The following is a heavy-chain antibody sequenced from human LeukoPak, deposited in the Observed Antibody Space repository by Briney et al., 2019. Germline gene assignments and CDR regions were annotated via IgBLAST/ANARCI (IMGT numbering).Heavy chain of an antibody. Sequence: GGSLRLSCTASGFTFGDYAMGWVRQAPGKGLEWVGFIRSKAYGGTTEYAASVKGRFTISRDDSKSIAYLQMNSLKTEDTAVYYCTRDYPIAVAGNFDYWGQGTLVTVSS. V-gene: IGHV3-49*04. CDR2: IRSKAYGGTT. CDR1: GFTFGDYA. D-gene: IGHD6-19*01. J-gene: IGHJ4*02. CDR3: TRDYPIAVAGNFDY.